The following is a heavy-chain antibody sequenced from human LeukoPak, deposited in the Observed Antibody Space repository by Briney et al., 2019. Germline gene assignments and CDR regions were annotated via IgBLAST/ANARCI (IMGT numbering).Heavy chain of an antibody. Sequence: GGSLRLSCVASGITFSRSSMNWVRQAPGKGLEWVPHIDSSSSNVYYADSVKGRFAISRDNAKNSLFLQMSGLRVEDTAVYYCARDPSPAGYVDNSGQKYYFESWGQGTLVTVSS. CDR2: IDSSSSNV. J-gene: IGHJ4*01. D-gene: IGHD6-19*01. CDR3: ARDPSPAGYVDNSGQKYYFES. V-gene: IGHV3-48*04. CDR1: GITFSRSS.